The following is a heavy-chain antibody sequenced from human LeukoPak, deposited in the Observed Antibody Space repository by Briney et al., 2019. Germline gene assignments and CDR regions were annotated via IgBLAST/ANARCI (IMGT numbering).Heavy chain of an antibody. CDR2: IYYSGST. CDR3: ARVADYYDSSGYYQHFDY. CDR1: GGSISSYY. Sequence: SETLSLTCTVSGGSISSYYWSWIRQPPGKGLEWIGYIYYSGSTNYNPSLKSRVTISVDTSKNQFSLKLSSVTAADTAVYYCARVADYYDSSGYYQHFDYWGQGTLVTVSS. D-gene: IGHD3-22*01. J-gene: IGHJ4*02. V-gene: IGHV4-59*01.